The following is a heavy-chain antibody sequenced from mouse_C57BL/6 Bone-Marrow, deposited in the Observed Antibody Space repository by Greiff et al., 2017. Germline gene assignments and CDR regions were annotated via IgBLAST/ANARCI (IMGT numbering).Heavy chain of an antibody. Sequence: VQLLQPGAELVKPGASVKLSCKASGYTFTSYWMHWVKQRPGQGLEWIGMIHPNSGSTNYNEKFKSKATLTVDKSSSTAYMQLSSLTSEDSAVYYCAYDYDGAMDYWGQGTSGTVSS. CDR3: AYDYDGAMDY. CDR2: IHPNSGST. V-gene: IGHV1-64*01. J-gene: IGHJ4*01. CDR1: GYTFTSYW. D-gene: IGHD2-4*01.